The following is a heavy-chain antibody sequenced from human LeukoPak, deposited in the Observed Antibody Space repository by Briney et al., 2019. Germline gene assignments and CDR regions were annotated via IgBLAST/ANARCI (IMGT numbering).Heavy chain of an antibody. CDR1: GFTFSSYA. J-gene: IGHJ3*02. CDR2: VLASGGRT. CDR3: AKDQDGCGGDCYWDAFDI. V-gene: IGHV3-23*01. D-gene: IGHD2-21*01. Sequence: GGSLRLSCAASGFTFSSYAMGWVRQPPGKGLEWVSAVLASGGRTFYADSVKGRFTISRDNAKNSLYLQMNSLRAEDTAVYYCAKDQDGCGGDCYWDAFDIWGQGTMVTVSS.